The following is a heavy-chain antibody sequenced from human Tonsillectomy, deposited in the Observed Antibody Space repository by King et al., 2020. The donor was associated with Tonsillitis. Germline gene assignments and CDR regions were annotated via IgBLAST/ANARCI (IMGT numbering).Heavy chain of an antibody. J-gene: IGHJ4*02. Sequence: VQLVESGAEVKKSGASVKVSCTASGHIFTGNYMHWVRQAPGQGLEWMGWINPNSGDTKYAQKFQGRVTMTRDTSISTAYMELSRLRSDDTAIYYCAREEGYGDHYFNYWGQGTLVTVSS. V-gene: IGHV1-2*02. CDR1: GHIFTGNY. D-gene: IGHD4-17*01. CDR3: AREEGYGDHYFNY. CDR2: INPNSGDT.